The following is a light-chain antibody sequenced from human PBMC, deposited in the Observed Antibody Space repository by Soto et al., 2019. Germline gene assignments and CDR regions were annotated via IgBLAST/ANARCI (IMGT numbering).Light chain of an antibody. CDR2: VNSDGSH. Sequence: QSVLTQSPSVSASLGASVKLTCTLSSGHSNYAIAWHQQQPEKGPRYLMKVNSDGSHNKGDGIPDRFSGSSSGADRYLTISSLQSEDEADYYCQTWDTGIRVFGGGTQLTVL. J-gene: IGLJ2*01. CDR3: QTWDTGIRV. V-gene: IGLV4-69*01. CDR1: SGHSNYA.